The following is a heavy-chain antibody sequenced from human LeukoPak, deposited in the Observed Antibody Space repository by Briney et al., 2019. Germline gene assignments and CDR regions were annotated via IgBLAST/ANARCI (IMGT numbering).Heavy chain of an antibody. CDR1: GFTFSYYG. J-gene: IGHJ2*01. Sequence: GGSLRLSCGASGFTFSYYGLHWVRQAPGKGLEWVALISYDGNNKDYADSVKGRFTISRDNSKNTLYLQMNSLRAEDTAVYYCAKWVRSGYDLGYFDLWGRGTLVTVSS. V-gene: IGHV3-30*18. CDR3: AKWVRSGYDLGYFDL. CDR2: ISYDGNNK. D-gene: IGHD5-12*01.